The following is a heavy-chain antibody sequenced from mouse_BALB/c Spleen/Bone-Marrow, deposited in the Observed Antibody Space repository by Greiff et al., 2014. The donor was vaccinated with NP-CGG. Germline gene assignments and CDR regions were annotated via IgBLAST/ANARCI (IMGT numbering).Heavy chain of an antibody. Sequence: VQLQQSGAEQMQPGASVKISCKASGYTFSNYWIEWVKQRPGHGLEWIGEILPGNTNANYNEKFKGKATFTAETSSNTAYMQLSSLTSEDSAVDYCARGWYSIDDWGQGTTVTVSS. CDR1: GYTFSNYW. J-gene: IGHJ4*01. V-gene: IGHV1-9*01. CDR3: ARGWYSIDD. CDR2: ILPGNTNA.